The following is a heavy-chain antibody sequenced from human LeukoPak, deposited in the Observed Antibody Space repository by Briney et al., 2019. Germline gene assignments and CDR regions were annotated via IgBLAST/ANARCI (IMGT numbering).Heavy chain of an antibody. CDR1: GGSISSSYYY. CDR3: ARVVQSTDSSGFYLPEYFQH. V-gene: IGHV4-39*07. Sequence: PSETLSLTCTVSGGSISSSYYYWGWIRQPPGKGLEWIVSISYSRSTYDNPSLKSRVTISVDTSKNQFSLKLRSVTAADTAVYYCARVVQSTDSSGFYLPEYFQHWGQGTLVTVSS. J-gene: IGHJ1*01. D-gene: IGHD3-22*01. CDR2: ISYSRST.